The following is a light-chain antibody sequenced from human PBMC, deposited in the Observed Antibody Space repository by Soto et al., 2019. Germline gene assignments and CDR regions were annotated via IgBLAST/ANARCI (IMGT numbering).Light chain of an antibody. V-gene: IGKV1-27*01. CDR1: QGISSY. J-gene: IGKJ4*01. CDR2: SAS. CDR3: QQYGDSSLT. Sequence: DIQLTQSPSSLSASVGDRVTITCRVSQGISSYLNWYRQKPGKVPKLLIYSASNLQSGVPSRFSGSGSGTDFTLTISRLEPEDFAVYYCQQYGDSSLTFGGGTKVEI.